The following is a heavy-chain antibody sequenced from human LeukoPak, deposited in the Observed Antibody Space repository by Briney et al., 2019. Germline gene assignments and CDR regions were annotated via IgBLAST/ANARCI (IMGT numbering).Heavy chain of an antibody. CDR3: ARGRGSSYDL. Sequence: GGSLRLSCAASGFTFSSYDMHWVRQGTEKGLEWVSAIGTAGDAYYPRSVRGRFTISRENAKDSLYLQMNGLTGGDTAVYYCARGRGSSYDLWGQGTLVTVSS. D-gene: IGHD5-18*01. J-gene: IGHJ5*02. CDR1: GFTFSSYD. CDR2: IGTAGDA. V-gene: IGHV3-13*01.